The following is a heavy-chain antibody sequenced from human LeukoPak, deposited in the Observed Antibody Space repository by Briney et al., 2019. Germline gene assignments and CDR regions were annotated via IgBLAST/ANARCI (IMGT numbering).Heavy chain of an antibody. V-gene: IGHV3-21*01. CDR2: ISSSSYI. CDR1: GFTFSSYS. CDR3: ARDAGSQWLVGNWFDP. D-gene: IGHD6-19*01. Sequence: GGSLRLSCAASGFTFSSYSMNWVRQAPGKGLEWVSSISSSSYIYYADSVKGRFTISRDNAKNALHLQMNSLRVEDTAVYYCARDAGSQWLVGNWFDPWGQGTLVTVSS. J-gene: IGHJ5*02.